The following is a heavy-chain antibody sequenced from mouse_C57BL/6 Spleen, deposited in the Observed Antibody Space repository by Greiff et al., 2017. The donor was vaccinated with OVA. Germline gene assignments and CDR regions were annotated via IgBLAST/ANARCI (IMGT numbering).Heavy chain of an antibody. CDR1: GYSITSGYY. V-gene: IGHV3-6*01. D-gene: IGHD1-2*01. CDR3: AKEFHYYGTDWYFDV. J-gene: IGHJ1*03. Sequence: EVKVEQSGPGLVKPSQSLSLTCSVTGYSITSGYYWNWIRQFPGNKLEWMGYISYDGSNNYNPSLKNRTSITRDPSNNQFFLKLNSVTTEDTDTYYCAKEFHYYGTDWYFDVWGTGTTVTVSS. CDR2: ISYDGSN.